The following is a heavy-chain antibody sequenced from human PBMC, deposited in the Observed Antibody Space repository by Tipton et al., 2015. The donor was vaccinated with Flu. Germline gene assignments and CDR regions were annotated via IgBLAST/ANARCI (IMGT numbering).Heavy chain of an antibody. CDR3: ARLSYYDVDLKNFYFDY. CDR1: YNSINTYY. CDR2: ISYSGST. Sequence: LRLSCTVSYNSINTYYWTWIRQPPGRGLEWIGSISYSGSTDYNPSLKSRVTVSGDTTTNQLSLKVRSVTAADTAVYYCARLSYYDVDLKNFYFDYWGQGALVTVSS. J-gene: IGHJ4*02. D-gene: IGHD3-10*02. V-gene: IGHV4-59*08.